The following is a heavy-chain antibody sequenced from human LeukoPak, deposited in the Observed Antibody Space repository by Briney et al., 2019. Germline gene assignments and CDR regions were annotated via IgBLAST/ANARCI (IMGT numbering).Heavy chain of an antibody. CDR1: AYTFTNYY. D-gene: IGHD5-24*01. Sequence: ASVKVSCKASAYTFTNYYIHWVRQAPGQGLEWMGLINPGGDNTDYAQNFQGRVTMTRDTSTSTVYMGLSSLRSEDTAVYYCARIRDGYNDAYDIWGQGTMVTVSS. CDR3: ARIRDGYNDAYDI. V-gene: IGHV1-46*01. J-gene: IGHJ3*02. CDR2: INPGGDNT.